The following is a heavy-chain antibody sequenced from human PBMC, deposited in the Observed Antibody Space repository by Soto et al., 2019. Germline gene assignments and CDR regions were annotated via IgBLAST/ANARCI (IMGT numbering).Heavy chain of an antibody. J-gene: IGHJ1*01. D-gene: IGHD2-2*01. Sequence: QVQLVQSGAEVKKPGSSVKVSCRASGATFSTHTIIWVRQAPGQGLEWVGRIIPMLGIANYAQKFQGRVTIXEDKSTSTAYLEVSSLRSEDTALYYCARDKDQLPTDWGQGTLVTVSS. CDR3: ARDKDQLPTD. V-gene: IGHV1-69*02. CDR2: IIPMLGIA. CDR1: GATFSTHT.